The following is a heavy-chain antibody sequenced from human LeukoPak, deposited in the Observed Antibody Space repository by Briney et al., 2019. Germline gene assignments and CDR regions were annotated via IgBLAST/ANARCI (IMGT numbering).Heavy chain of an antibody. D-gene: IGHD3-3*01. J-gene: IGHJ3*02. V-gene: IGHV1-18*01. CDR1: GYTFTSYD. CDR3: ARHMREFWSRRQPGDAFDI. CDR2: ISTYNYNT. Sequence: ASVKVSCKTSGYTFTSYDITWVRQAPGQGLEWMGYISTYNYNTHHSQKFQGRVFMSTDSSSGTAYMDLRSLTSDDTAVYYCARHMREFWSRRQPGDAFDIWGQGTMVTVSS.